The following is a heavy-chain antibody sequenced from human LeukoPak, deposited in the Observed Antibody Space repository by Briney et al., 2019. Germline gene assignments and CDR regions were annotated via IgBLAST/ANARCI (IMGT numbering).Heavy chain of an antibody. CDR3: ARDTRYFDWSPGGYFDY. CDR2: IYHSGST. V-gene: IGHV4-38-2*02. J-gene: IGHJ4*02. CDR1: GYSISSGYY. Sequence: PSETLSLTCTVSGYSISSGYYWGWIRQPPGKGLEWIGSIYHSGSTYYNPSLKSRVTISVDTSKNQFSLKLSTVRAADTAVYYWARDTRYFDWSPGGYFDYWGQGTLVTVSS. D-gene: IGHD3-9*01.